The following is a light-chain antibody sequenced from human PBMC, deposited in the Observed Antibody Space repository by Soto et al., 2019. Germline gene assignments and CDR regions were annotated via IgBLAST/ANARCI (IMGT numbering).Light chain of an antibody. CDR2: DAS. V-gene: IGKV1-33*01. Sequence: DIQMTQSPSSLSASVGDRVTITCQASQDIPNSLNWYQQKPGKAPKVLIYDASILETGVPSRFSGSGSGTDFTFTISSLQPEDVATYYCQQYDNLPLTFGPGTTVDIE. CDR3: QQYDNLPLT. CDR1: QDIPNS. J-gene: IGKJ3*01.